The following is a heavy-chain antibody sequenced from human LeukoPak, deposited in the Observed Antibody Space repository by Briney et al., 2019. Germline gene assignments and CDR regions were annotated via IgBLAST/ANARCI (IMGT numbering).Heavy chain of an antibody. CDR2: IYYSGST. Sequence: SETLSLTCTISGGSISSYYWSWIRQAPGKGLEWIGYIYYSGSTNYNPSLKSRVTISVDTSKNQFSLKLSSVTAADTAVYYCASLEGGYYDSSGYRFDYWGQGTLVTVSS. J-gene: IGHJ4*02. CDR1: GGSISSYY. CDR3: ASLEGGYYDSSGYRFDY. V-gene: IGHV4-59*08. D-gene: IGHD3-22*01.